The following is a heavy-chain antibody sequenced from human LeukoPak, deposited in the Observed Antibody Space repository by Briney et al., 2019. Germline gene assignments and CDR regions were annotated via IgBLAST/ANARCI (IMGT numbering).Heavy chain of an antibody. D-gene: IGHD1-26*01. V-gene: IGHV4-38-2*02. CDR1: PYSISSGYY. Sequence: SETLSLTCTVSPYSISSGYYWGWIRQPPGKGLEWIGSIYRSGSAYYNPSLKSRVTISVDTSMNNFSLKLSSVTAADTAVYYCARGAAIVGGPAYWGQGILVIVSS. CDR3: ARGAAIVGGPAY. CDR2: IYRSGSA. J-gene: IGHJ4*02.